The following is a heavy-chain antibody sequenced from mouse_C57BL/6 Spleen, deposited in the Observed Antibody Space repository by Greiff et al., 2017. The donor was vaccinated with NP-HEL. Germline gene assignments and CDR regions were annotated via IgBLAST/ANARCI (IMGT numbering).Heavy chain of an antibody. CDR1: GYTFTDYE. CDR2: IDPETGGT. J-gene: IGHJ2*01. D-gene: IGHD2-1*01. CDR3: TREVNYLFDY. Sequence: QVQLKQSGAELVRPGASVTLSCKASGYTFTDYEMHWVKQTPVHGLEWIGAIDPETGGTAYNQKFKGKAILTADKSSSTAYMELRSLTSEDSAVYYCTREVNYLFDYWGQGTTLTVSS. V-gene: IGHV1-15*01.